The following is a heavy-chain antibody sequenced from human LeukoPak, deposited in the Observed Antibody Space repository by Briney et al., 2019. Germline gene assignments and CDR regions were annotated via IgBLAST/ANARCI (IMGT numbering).Heavy chain of an antibody. D-gene: IGHD3-10*02. CDR2: TNSGGTTT. CDR3: AKQSYARSLGE. Sequence: GGSLRLSCATSGFPFSDFSMTWVCQAPGKGLEWISTTNSGGTTTYYAESVKGRFTISRDNFKNALYLQMNSLRVEDTAIYYCAKQSYARSLGEGGPGTLVTVSS. J-gene: IGHJ4*02. V-gene: IGHV3-23*01. CDR1: GFPFSDFS.